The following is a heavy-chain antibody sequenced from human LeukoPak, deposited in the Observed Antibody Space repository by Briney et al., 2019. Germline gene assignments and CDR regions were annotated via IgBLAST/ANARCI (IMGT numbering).Heavy chain of an antibody. CDR3: ARAPISDSSGYLFY. J-gene: IGHJ4*02. V-gene: IGHV1-69*05. Sequence: SVKVSCKASGGTFSSYAISWVRQAPGQGLEWMGRIIPIFGTANYAQKFQGRVTITTDESTSTAYMKLSSLRSEDTAVYYCARAPISDSSGYLFYWGQGTLVTVSS. CDR2: IIPIFGTA. D-gene: IGHD3-22*01. CDR1: GGTFSSYA.